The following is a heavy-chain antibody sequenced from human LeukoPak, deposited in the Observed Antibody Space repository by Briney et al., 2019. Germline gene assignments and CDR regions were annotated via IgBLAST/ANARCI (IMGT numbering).Heavy chain of an antibody. V-gene: IGHV3-15*01. D-gene: IGHD3-22*01. J-gene: IGHJ4*02. CDR2: IKSKTDGGTT. CDR1: GFTFSNAW. CDR3: TTDFLYYYDSSGYHPFDY. Sequence: PGGSLRLSCAASGFTFSNAWMSWVRQAPGKGLEWVGRIKSKTDGGTTDYAAPVKGRFTISRDDSKNTLYLQMNSLKTEDTAVYYCTTDFLYYYDSSGYHPFDYWGQGTLVTVSS.